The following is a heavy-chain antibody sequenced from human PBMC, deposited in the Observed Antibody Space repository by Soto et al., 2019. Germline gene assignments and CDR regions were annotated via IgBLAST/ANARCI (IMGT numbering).Heavy chain of an antibody. CDR2: INPSGGST. J-gene: IGHJ5*02. Sequence: GASVKVSCKASGYTFPSYYMHWVRQAPGQGLDWMGIINPSGGSTSYAQKFQGRVTMTRDTSTSTAYMELRSLRSDDTAVYYCARVRYCSGGSCARMNWFDPWGQGTLVTVSS. CDR3: ARVRYCSGGSCARMNWFDP. D-gene: IGHD2-15*01. V-gene: IGHV1-46*01. CDR1: GYTFPSYY.